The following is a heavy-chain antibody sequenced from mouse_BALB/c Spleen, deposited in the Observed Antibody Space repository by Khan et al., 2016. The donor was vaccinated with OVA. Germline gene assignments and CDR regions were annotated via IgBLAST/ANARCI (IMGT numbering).Heavy chain of an antibody. Sequence: QVQLQQSGAELARPGASVKMSCKASGYTFTRYTIHWVKQRPGQGLEWIGYINPTNIYTNYNQKFRDKATLTADKSSRTAYMQLSSLTSEDSAVYYCSRVGPYHGSYGAWFAYWGQGTLVTVSA. CDR3: SRVGPYHGSYGAWFAY. D-gene: IGHD2-10*01. J-gene: IGHJ3*01. V-gene: IGHV1-4*01. CDR1: GYTFTRYT. CDR2: INPTNIYT.